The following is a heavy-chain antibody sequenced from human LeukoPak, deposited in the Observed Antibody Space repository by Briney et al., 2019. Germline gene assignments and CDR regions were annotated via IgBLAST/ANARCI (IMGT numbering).Heavy chain of an antibody. CDR3: ARVMRHSYGIYYYYGMDV. Sequence: SQTLSLTCAISGDSVSSNSAAWNWIRQSPSRGLEWLGRTYYRSKWYNDYAVSVKSRITINPDTSKNQFSLQLNSVTPEDTAVYYCARVMRHSYGIYYYYGMDVWGQGTTVTVSS. D-gene: IGHD5-18*01. J-gene: IGHJ6*02. V-gene: IGHV6-1*01. CDR2: TYYRSKWYN. CDR1: GDSVSSNSAA.